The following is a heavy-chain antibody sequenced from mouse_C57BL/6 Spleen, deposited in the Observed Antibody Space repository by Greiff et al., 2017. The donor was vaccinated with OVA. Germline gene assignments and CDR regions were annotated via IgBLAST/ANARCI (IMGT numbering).Heavy chain of an antibody. J-gene: IGHJ3*01. CDR1: GFSFNTYA. CDR2: IRSKSNNYAT. Sequence: EVKVVESGGGLVQPKGSLKLSCAASGFSFNTYAMNWVRQAPGQGLEWVARIRSKSNNYATYYADSVKDRFTISRDDSESMLYLQMNNLETEDTAMYYCVGDGYYVWFAYWGQGTLVTVSA. D-gene: IGHD2-3*01. CDR3: VGDGYYVWFAY. V-gene: IGHV10-1*01.